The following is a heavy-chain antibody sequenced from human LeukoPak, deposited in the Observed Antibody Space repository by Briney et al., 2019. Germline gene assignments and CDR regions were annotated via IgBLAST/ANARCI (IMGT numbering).Heavy chain of an antibody. J-gene: IGHJ6*03. CDR3: ASMQLVVPRYYYYYYMDV. Sequence: SETLSLTCTVSGYSISSGYYWGWVRQPPGKGPEWIGSIYHSGSTYYNPSLKSRVTISVDMSKNQFSLKLSSVTAADTAVYYCASMQLVVPRYYYYYYMDVWGKGTTVTVSS. CDR1: GYSISSGYY. V-gene: IGHV4-38-2*02. D-gene: IGHD6-6*01. CDR2: IYHSGST.